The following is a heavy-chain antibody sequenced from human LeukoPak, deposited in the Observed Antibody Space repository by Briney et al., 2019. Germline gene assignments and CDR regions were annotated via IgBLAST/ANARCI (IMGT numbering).Heavy chain of an antibody. D-gene: IGHD3-9*01. V-gene: IGHV3-23*01. Sequence: PGGSLRLSCAASGFTFSSYAMSWVRQAPGKGLEWASAISGSGGSTYYADSVKGRFTISRDNSKNTLYLQMNSLRAEDTAVYYCAKGDHYDILTGYYIAFDYWGQGTLVTVSS. CDR2: ISGSGGST. CDR1: GFTFSSYA. J-gene: IGHJ4*02. CDR3: AKGDHYDILTGYYIAFDY.